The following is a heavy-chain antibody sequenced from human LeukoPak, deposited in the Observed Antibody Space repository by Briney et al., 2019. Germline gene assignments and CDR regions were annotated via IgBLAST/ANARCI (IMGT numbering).Heavy chain of an antibody. D-gene: IGHD6-13*01. J-gene: IGHJ4*02. CDR3: AKDFGVAAAGVDY. Sequence: GRSLRLSCAASGFTFDDYAMHWVRQAPGKGLEWVSGISWNSGSIGYADSVKGRLTISRDNAKNSLYLQMNSLRAEDTALYYCAKDFGVAAAGVDYWGQGTLVTVSS. CDR2: ISWNSGSI. V-gene: IGHV3-9*01. CDR1: GFTFDDYA.